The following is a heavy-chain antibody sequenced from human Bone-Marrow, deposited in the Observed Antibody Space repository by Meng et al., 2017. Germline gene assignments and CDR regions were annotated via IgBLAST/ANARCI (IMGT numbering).Heavy chain of an antibody. D-gene: IGHD3-9*01. J-gene: IGHJ3*02. CDR3: ARDRYDILTGYYRPNDAFDI. V-gene: IGHV3-74*01. CDR1: GFTFSSYW. CDR2: INSDGSST. Sequence: GESLKISCAASGFTFSSYWMHWVRQAPGKGLVWVSRINSDGSSTSYADSVKGRFTISRDNAKNTLYLQMNSLRAEDTAVYYCARDRYDILTGYYRPNDAFDIWGQGTMVTVSS.